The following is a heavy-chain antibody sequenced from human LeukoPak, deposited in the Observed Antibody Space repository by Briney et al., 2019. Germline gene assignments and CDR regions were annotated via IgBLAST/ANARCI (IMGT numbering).Heavy chain of an antibody. Sequence: GGSLRLSCSASGFTFSSYAMHWVRQAAGKGLEYVSAISSNGGSTYYADSVKGRFTISRDNSKNTLYLQMNSLRAEDTAVYYCARGAHYYGSGIIRDAFDIWGQGTMVTVSS. D-gene: IGHD3-10*01. J-gene: IGHJ3*02. CDR3: ARGAHYYGSGIIRDAFDI. V-gene: IGHV3-64*04. CDR1: GFTFSSYA. CDR2: ISSNGGST.